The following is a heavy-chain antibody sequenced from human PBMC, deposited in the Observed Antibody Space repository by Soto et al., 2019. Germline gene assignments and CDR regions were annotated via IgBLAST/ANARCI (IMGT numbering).Heavy chain of an antibody. V-gene: IGHV4-31*03. J-gene: IGHJ5*02. CDR1: GGSISSGDYY. Sequence: QVQLQESGPGLVKPSQTLSLTCTVSGGSISSGDYYWSWIRQHPGKGLEWIGYIYYSGSTYYNPSLKSRVTTPVDTSKNQFSLKRSSVTAADTAVYYCARWWSGSRQGFDPWGQGTLVTVSS. CDR3: ARWWSGSRQGFDP. CDR2: IYYSGST. D-gene: IGHD3-3*01.